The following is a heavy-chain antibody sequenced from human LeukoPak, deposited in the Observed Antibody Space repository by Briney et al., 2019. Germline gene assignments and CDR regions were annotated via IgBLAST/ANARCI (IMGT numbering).Heavy chain of an antibody. V-gene: IGHV4-34*01. J-gene: IGHJ5*02. Sequence: SETLSLTCAVYGGSFSGYYWSWIRQPPGKGLEWIGEINHSGSTNYNPSLKSRVTISVDTSKNQFSLKLSSVTAADTAVYYCARVGRFGEFNWFGPWGQGTLVTVSS. D-gene: IGHD3-10*01. CDR1: GGSFSGYY. CDR2: INHSGST. CDR3: ARVGRFGEFNWFGP.